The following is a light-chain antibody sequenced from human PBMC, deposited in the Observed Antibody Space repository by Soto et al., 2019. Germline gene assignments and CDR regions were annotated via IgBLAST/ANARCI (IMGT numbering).Light chain of an antibody. CDR2: GAS. CDR1: QSVRNN. J-gene: IGKJ4*01. V-gene: IGKV3-15*01. Sequence: EIVMTQSPATLSVSPGERSSLSCRASQSVRNNLAWYQQKPGQAPSLLIYGASTRATGVPTRFSGSRSGAEFTLTINSLQSEDFAVYYCQPYNNWPLTFGGGTKVDIK. CDR3: QPYNNWPLT.